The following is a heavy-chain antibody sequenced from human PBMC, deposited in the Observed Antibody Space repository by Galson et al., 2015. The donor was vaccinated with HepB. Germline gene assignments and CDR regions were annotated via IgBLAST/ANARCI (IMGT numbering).Heavy chain of an antibody. V-gene: IGHV3-23*01. CDR3: AKGFLGSLDI. CDR1: GFTFSNYA. D-gene: IGHD3-10*01. CDR2: ISDSGDRK. Sequence: SLRLSCAASGFTFSNYAMIWVHQSPGKGLEWLSEISDSGDRKYYADSVKGRFTVFRDNSNNILYVQLNRLRVEDAAMYYCAKGFLGSLDIWGQGTVVTVSS. J-gene: IGHJ3*02.